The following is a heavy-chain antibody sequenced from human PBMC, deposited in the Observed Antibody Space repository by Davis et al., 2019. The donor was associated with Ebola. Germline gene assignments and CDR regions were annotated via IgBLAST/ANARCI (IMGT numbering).Heavy chain of an antibody. Sequence: MPSETLSLTCTVSGVSISSNGYYWNWIRQHPGKGLEWIGYIHNSGSTSYNPSLKSRVSVSVDTSKNQFSLKLSSVTAADTAVYYCARVLPENGMDVWGKGTTVTVSS. CDR2: IHNSGST. CDR1: GVSISSNGYY. J-gene: IGHJ6*04. CDR3: ARVLPENGMDV. V-gene: IGHV4-31*03.